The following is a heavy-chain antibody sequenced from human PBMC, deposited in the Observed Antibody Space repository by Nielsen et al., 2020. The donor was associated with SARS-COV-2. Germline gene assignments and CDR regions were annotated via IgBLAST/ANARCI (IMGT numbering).Heavy chain of an antibody. Sequence: SETLSLTCTVSGDSISSGDYYWSWIRQPPGKGLEWITYIYHSGSTYYNPSLKSRVSISVDTSKNQFSLNLSSVTAADTAMYYCARYYVSGMYSMDVWGPGTTVTVSS. CDR1: GDSISSGDYY. D-gene: IGHD3-10*01. J-gene: IGHJ6*02. CDR3: ARYYVSGMYSMDV. CDR2: IYHSGST. V-gene: IGHV4-30-4*01.